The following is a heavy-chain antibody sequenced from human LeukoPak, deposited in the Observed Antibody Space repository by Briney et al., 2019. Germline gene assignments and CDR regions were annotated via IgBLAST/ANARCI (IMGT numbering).Heavy chain of an antibody. J-gene: IGHJ4*02. CDR2: IRYDGSNK. Sequence: PGGSLRLSCAASGFTFSSYGMHWVRQAPGKGLEWVAFIRYDGSNKYYADSVKGRFTISRDNSKNTLYLQMNSLRAEDTAVYYCAKDHSSVVVAPLDYWGQGTLVTVSS. V-gene: IGHV3-30*02. CDR3: AKDHSSVVVAPLDY. D-gene: IGHD2-15*01. CDR1: GFTFSSYG.